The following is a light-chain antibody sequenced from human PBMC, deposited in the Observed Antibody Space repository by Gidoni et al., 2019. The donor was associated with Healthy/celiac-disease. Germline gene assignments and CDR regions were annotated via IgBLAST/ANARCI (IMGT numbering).Light chain of an antibody. Sequence: DIQMTQSPSSVSASVGDRVTITCRASQGISSWLAWYQRKPGKAPKLLIYAASSLQSGVPSRFSGSGSGTDFTLTISSLQPEDFATYYCQQANSFPYTFXQXTKLEIK. CDR3: QQANSFPYT. CDR2: AAS. V-gene: IGKV1-12*01. J-gene: IGKJ2*01. CDR1: QGISSW.